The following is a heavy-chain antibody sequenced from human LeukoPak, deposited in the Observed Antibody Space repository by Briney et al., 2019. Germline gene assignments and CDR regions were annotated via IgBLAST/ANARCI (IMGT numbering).Heavy chain of an antibody. J-gene: IGHJ5*02. D-gene: IGHD2-2*02. CDR2: LRYDGSKK. V-gene: IGHV3-30*02. Sequence: GGSLRLSCAASGFTFTTYGLHGVRQAPGKGLEGGAFLRYDGSKKYYADSVKGRFTISRDNSKNTLYLQMNSLRAEDTAVYYCAKAGVAKLLYWNWFDPWGQGTLVTVSS. CDR1: GFTFTTYG. CDR3: AKAGVAKLLYWNWFDP.